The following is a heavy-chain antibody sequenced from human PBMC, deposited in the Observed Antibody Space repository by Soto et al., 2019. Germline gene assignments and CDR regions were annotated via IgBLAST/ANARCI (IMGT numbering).Heavy chain of an antibody. CDR1: GYSFSTYW. CDR2: IYPGDSYT. CDR3: ARHKDLNGSHWFDP. Sequence: EVQLVQSGTEVKKPGESLKISCKGSGYSFSTYWIGWVRQMPGKGLEWMGIIYPGDSYTRYSPSFQGQVTISADKSISTAYLQWSSLTASDTAMYYCARHKDLNGSHWFDPWGQGTLVTVSS. V-gene: IGHV5-51*01. J-gene: IGHJ5*02. D-gene: IGHD2-15*01.